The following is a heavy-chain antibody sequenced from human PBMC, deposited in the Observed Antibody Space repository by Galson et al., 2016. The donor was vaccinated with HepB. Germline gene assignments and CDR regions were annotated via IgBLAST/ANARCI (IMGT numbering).Heavy chain of an antibody. D-gene: IGHD3-16*01. Sequence: QSGAEVKKPGEPLKISCVTSGFTFTTYWIGWVRQTPGKGLEWLGNIYPDDSDTRYSPSFEGHVIMSVDKATNTVYLQWSRLEASDTAMYYCAREDLRGGFDHWGQGTPVIVSS. CDR2: IYPDDSDT. J-gene: IGHJ4*02. V-gene: IGHV5-51*03. CDR1: GFTFTTYW. CDR3: AREDLRGGFDH.